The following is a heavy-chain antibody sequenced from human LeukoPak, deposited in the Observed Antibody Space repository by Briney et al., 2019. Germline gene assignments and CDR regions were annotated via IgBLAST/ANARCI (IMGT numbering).Heavy chain of an antibody. CDR1: GFTFSSYW. D-gene: IGHD4-11*01. CDR2: IKQDGSQI. Sequence: LAGGSLRLSCAASGFTFSSYWMSWVRQAPGKGLEWVANIKQDGSQIHYVDSVKGRFTISRNNTKNSLFLQVNSLRAEDTAIYYCARLKDDVTKFDYWGQGTLVTVSS. J-gene: IGHJ4*02. V-gene: IGHV3-7*01. CDR3: ARLKDDVTKFDY.